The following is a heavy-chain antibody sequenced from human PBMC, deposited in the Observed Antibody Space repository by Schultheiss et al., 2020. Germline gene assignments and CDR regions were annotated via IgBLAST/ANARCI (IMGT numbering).Heavy chain of an antibody. J-gene: IGHJ3*02. CDR1: GYSFTSYW. CDR2: IYPGDSDT. V-gene: IGHV5-51*01. D-gene: IGHD3-9*01. Sequence: ESLNISCKGSGYSFTSYWIGWVRQMPGKGLEWMGIIYPGDSDTRYSPSFQGQVTISADKSISTAYLQWSSLKASDTAMYYCARKYYDILTGQDDAFDIWGQGTMVTVSS. CDR3: ARKYYDILTGQDDAFDI.